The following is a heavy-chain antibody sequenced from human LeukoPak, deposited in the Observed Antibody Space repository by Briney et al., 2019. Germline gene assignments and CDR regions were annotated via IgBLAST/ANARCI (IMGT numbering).Heavy chain of an antibody. Sequence: PGGSLRLSCAASGFTFSSYAMSWVRQAPGKGLEWVSAISGSGGSTFHADSVKGRFTISRDNSKNTLYLQMNSLRAVDTAIYYCAKASSALGYCSGGSCYSVDYWGQGTLVTVSS. CDR3: AKASSALGYCSGGSCYSVDY. V-gene: IGHV3-23*01. CDR1: GFTFSSYA. J-gene: IGHJ4*02. CDR2: ISGSGGST. D-gene: IGHD2-15*01.